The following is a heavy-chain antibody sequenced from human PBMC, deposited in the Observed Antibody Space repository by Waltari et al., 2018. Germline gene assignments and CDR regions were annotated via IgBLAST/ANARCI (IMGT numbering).Heavy chain of an antibody. D-gene: IGHD5-18*01. V-gene: IGHV4-34*01. CDR1: GGSFSGYY. CDR3: ARLRGYSYGSPATGYFDL. Sequence: QVQLQQWGAGLLKPSETLSLTCAVYGGSFSGYYWSWLRQPPGKGLEWIGEINHSGSTNYNPSLKSRVTVSVDTSKNQFSLKLSSVTAADTAVYYCARLRGYSYGSPATGYFDLWGRGTLVTVSS. CDR2: INHSGST. J-gene: IGHJ2*01.